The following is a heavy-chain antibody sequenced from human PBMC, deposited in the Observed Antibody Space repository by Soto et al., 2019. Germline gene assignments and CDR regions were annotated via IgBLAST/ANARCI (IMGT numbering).Heavy chain of an antibody. J-gene: IGHJ4*02. CDR2: IWYDGSNK. V-gene: IGHV3-33*01. CDR3: ARDRGLTGTTILVY. D-gene: IGHD1-1*01. CDR1: GFTFSSYG. Sequence: QVQLVESGGGVVQPGRSLRLSCAASGFTFSSYGMHWVRQAPGKGLEWVAVIWYDGSNKYYADSVKGRFTISRDNSKNTLYLQMNSLRAEDTAMYYCARDRGLTGTTILVYWGQGTLVTVSS.